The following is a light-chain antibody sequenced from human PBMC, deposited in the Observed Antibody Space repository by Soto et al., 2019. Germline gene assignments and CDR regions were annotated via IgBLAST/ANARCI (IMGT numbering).Light chain of an antibody. Sequence: DIVMTQTPLSSPVTLGQAASISCRSSQSLLHSDGNTYLSWFQQRPGQPPRLLIYKVSDRFSGVPDRFSGSGAGTDFTLTISRVEGEDVGIYYCMQATQSHWTFGQGTKVEIQ. CDR1: QSLLHSDGNTY. CDR3: MQATQSHWT. CDR2: KVS. V-gene: IGKV2-24*01. J-gene: IGKJ1*01.